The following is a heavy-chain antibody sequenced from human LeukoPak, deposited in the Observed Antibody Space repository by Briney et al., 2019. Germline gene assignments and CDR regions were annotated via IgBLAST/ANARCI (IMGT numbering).Heavy chain of an antibody. V-gene: IGHV3-23*01. J-gene: IGHJ4*02. Sequence: GGSLRLSCAGSGFTFSSYGMHWVRQAPGKGLEWVSSISRSGESTFYADSVRGRFTISRDNSKNTVSLQMESLRAEDTALYYCAKDYAVGSIDYWGQGTLVTVSS. CDR2: ISRSGEST. D-gene: IGHD3-16*01. CDR1: GFTFSSYG. CDR3: AKDYAVGSIDY.